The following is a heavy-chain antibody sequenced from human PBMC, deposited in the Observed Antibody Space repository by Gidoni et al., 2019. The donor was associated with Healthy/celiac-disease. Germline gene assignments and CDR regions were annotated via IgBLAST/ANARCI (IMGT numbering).Heavy chain of an antibody. V-gene: IGHV4-61*02. CDR1: GGSISRGSYY. D-gene: IGHD3-3*01. Sequence: QVQLQESGPGLVKPSQTLSLTCTVSGGSISRGSYYWSWIRQPAGKGLEWIGRIYTSGSTNYNPSLKSRVTISVDTSKNQFSLKLSSVTAADTAVYYCAREAYDFWSGYPNYYGMDVWGQGTTVTVSS. J-gene: IGHJ6*02. CDR3: AREAYDFWSGYPNYYGMDV. CDR2: IYTSGST.